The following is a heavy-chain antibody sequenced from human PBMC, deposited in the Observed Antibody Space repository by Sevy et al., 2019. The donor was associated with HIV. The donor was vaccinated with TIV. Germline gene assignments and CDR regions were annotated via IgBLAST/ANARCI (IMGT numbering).Heavy chain of an antibody. J-gene: IGHJ4*02. D-gene: IGHD6-19*01. V-gene: IGHV4-59*01. CDR2: IYYSGST. CDR1: GGSISSYY. CDR3: ARDHSSGWATSNYFDY. Sequence: SETLSLTCTVSGGSISSYYWSWFRQPPGKGLEWIGYIYYSGSTNYNPSLKSRVTISVDTSKNQFSLKLSSVTAADTAVYYCARDHSSGWATSNYFDYWGQGTLVTVSS.